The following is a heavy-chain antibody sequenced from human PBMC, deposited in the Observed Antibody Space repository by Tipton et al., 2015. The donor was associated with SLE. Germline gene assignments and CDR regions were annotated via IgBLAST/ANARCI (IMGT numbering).Heavy chain of an antibody. D-gene: IGHD1-20*01. CDR2: MYSGGNT. J-gene: IGHJ3*02. CDR1: GFTVSSNY. Sequence: SLRLSCAASGFTVSSNYMSWVRQAPGKGLEWVSVMYSGGNTDYADSVKGRFTISRDNSKNTPYLQMNSLRVEDTAVYYCAREDNFKAFDIWGQGTMVTVSS. CDR3: AREDNFKAFDI. V-gene: IGHV3-66*02.